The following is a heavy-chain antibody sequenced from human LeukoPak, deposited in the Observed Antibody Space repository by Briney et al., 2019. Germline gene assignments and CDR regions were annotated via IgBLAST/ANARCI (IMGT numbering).Heavy chain of an antibody. CDR2: ISGSGTDT. J-gene: IGHJ6*04. CDR3: ARFWCSSTSGYDAHYYYVRDV. CDR1: GFTFSNYA. D-gene: IGHD2-2*01. V-gene: IGHV3-23*01. Sequence: PGGSLRLSCAASGFTFSNYAMTWVRQAPGKGLEWVSAISGSGTDTYYVDSVKGRFTISRDNAKNSLYLQMNSLRAEDTAVYYCARFWCSSTSGYDAHYYYVRDVGGKGTTVTVST.